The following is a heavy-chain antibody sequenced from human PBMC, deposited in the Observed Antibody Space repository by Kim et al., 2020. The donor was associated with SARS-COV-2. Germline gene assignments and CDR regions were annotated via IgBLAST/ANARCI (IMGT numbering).Heavy chain of an antibody. CDR3: ARDEYGAAVPRGFWDY. J-gene: IGHJ4*02. CDR2: IWYDGSNK. CDR1: GFTFSNFG. Sequence: GGSLRLSCAASGFTFSNFGMHWVRQAPGKGLEWVAIIWYDGSNKYYADSVKGRFTISRDNSKNTLYLQMNSLRAEDTAVYYCARDEYGAAVPRGFWDYWGQGALVTVSS. V-gene: IGHV3-33*01. D-gene: IGHD6-13*01.